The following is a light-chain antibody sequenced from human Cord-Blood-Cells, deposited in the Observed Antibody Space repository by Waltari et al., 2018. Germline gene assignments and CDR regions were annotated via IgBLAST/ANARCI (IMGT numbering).Light chain of an antibody. CDR2: WAS. V-gene: IGKV4-1*01. CDR3: QQYYSTPIT. Sequence: DIVMTQSPDSLAVSLGERATINCKSSQSVLYSSNNKNYLAWYQQKQGQPPKLLIYWASTRECGVPDRFSGSGSGTDFTLTISSLQAEDVAVYYCQQYYSTPITFGQGTRLEIK. J-gene: IGKJ5*01. CDR1: QSVLYSSNNKNY.